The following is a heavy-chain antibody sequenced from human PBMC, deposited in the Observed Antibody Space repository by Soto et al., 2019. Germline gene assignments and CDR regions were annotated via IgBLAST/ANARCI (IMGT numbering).Heavy chain of an antibody. J-gene: IGHJ4*02. CDR2: ISYSGSA. V-gene: IGHV4-31*03. Sequence: QVQLQESGPGLVKPSQTLSLTCTVSGGSMSSGGYYWSWIRQHPGGGLEWIGYISYSGSAYYSPSLKSRRSMSVDTSKNQFSLKLSSVTAADTAVYYCARGDGSWAFVDYWGQGTLVAVSS. CDR3: ARGDGSWAFVDY. CDR1: GGSMSSGGYY. D-gene: IGHD6-13*01.